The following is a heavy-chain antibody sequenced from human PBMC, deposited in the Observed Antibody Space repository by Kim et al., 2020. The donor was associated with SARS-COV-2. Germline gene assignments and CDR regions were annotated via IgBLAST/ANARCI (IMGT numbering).Heavy chain of an antibody. Sequence: SETLSLTCAVYGGSFSGYYWSWIRQPPGKGLEWIGEINHSGSTNYNPSLKSRVTISVDTSKNQFSLKLSSVTAADTAVYYCARGKRFGGYFDYWGQGTLV. V-gene: IGHV4-34*01. CDR2: INHSGST. CDR1: GGSFSGYY. CDR3: ARGKRFGGYFDY. J-gene: IGHJ4*02. D-gene: IGHD3-10*01.